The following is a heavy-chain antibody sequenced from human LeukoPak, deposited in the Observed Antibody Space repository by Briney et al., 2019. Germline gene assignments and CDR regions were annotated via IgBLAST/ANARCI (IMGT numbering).Heavy chain of an antibody. CDR2: INSDGSST. D-gene: IGHD5-24*01. J-gene: IGHJ4*02. Sequence: GGSLRLSCAASGFTFSSHRMHWVRRAPGKGLVWVSRINSDGSSTSYADSAKGRFTISRDNAKNTLYLQMNSLRAEDTAVYYCAWSRDGYNYFVYWGQGTLVTVSS. CDR1: GFTFSSHR. V-gene: IGHV3-74*01. CDR3: AWSRDGYNYFVY.